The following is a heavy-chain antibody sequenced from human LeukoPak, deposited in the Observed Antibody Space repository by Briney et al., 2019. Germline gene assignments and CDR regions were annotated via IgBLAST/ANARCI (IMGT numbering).Heavy chain of an antibody. CDR2: INQDGSDK. CDR3: AREVDTAMVLDY. Sequence: GVLRLSCAGSRFSFTYSWMNWVRQAPGKGLEWVANINQDGSDKYYVDSVKGRFTISRDNSKNTPYLQMNRLRAEDTAVYYCAREVDTAMVLDYWGQGTLVTVSS. V-gene: IGHV3-7*01. J-gene: IGHJ4*02. CDR1: RFSFTYSW. D-gene: IGHD5-18*01.